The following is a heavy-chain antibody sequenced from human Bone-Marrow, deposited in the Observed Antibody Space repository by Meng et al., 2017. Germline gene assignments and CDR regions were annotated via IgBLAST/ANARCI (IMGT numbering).Heavy chain of an antibody. CDR1: GDSVSSNSAA. Sequence: HVQLQQSGPGLVNPSQTLSFTCAISGDSVSSNSAAWNWIRQSPSSGPEWLGRTYYRSKWYNDYAVSVKSRITINPDTSKNQFSLHLNSVTPEDTAVYYCARDLGYFDHWGQGTLVTVSS. D-gene: IGHD7-27*01. V-gene: IGHV6-1*01. CDR2: TYYRSKWYN. CDR3: ARDLGYFDH. J-gene: IGHJ4*02.